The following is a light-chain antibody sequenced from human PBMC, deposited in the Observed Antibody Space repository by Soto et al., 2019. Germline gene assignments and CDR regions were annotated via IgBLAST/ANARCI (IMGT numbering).Light chain of an antibody. CDR3: TSPTPGSLYV. V-gene: IGLV1-40*01. CDR1: NSNIGAGFG. CDR2: SNT. Sequence: QSVLTQPPSVSGAPGQRVTISCTGSNSNIGAGFGVQWYQQFPRTAPRLLIYSNTNRPSGVPDRFSASKSGTSASLAITGLRAEDEADYYCTSPTPGSLYVFGTGTKLTVL. J-gene: IGLJ1*01.